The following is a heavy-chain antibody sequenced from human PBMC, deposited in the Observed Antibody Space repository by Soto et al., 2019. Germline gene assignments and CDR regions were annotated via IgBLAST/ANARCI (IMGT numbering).Heavy chain of an antibody. D-gene: IGHD3-16*01. V-gene: IGHV4-31*03. CDR3: ARGDSQVSSVFDY. J-gene: IGHJ4*02. Sequence: SETLSLTCTVSGGPFPNGGYYWSWIRQEPGKGLEWIGYTHYSGDTSYNPSLRSRVTISTDTSKTQFSLRLRSVTSADTAVYYCARGDSQVSSVFDYWGPGMLVTVSS. CDR1: GGPFPNGGYY. CDR2: THYSGDT.